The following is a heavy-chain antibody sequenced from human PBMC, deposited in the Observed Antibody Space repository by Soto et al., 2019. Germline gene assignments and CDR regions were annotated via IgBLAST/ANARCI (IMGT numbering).Heavy chain of an antibody. CDR3: AIDSRYRGEACDI. J-gene: IGHJ3*02. Sequence: QVQLVQSGAEVKKPGSSVKVSCKASGGTFSRFSFNWVRQAPGQGLEWMGGIMPMFGTEKYAQKFQDKVTLTADESTGTAYMELSRLTSEDTAVYYCAIDSRYRGEACDILGQGTLVTVSS. V-gene: IGHV1-69*12. CDR2: IMPMFGTE. D-gene: IGHD3-16*01. CDR1: GGTFSRFS.